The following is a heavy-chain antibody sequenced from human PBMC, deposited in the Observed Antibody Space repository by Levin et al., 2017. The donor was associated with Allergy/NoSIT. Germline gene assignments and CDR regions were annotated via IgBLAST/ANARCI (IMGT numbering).Heavy chain of an antibody. D-gene: IGHD2-15*01. CDR1: GFTFSSFW. Sequence: QAGESLKISCAASGFTFSSFWMSWVRQAPGKGLEWVANINKDGGEKNYVDSVMGRFTISRDNAKNSLYLQMNSLRAEDTAVYYCARDAYCSGGSCYVYWGQGTLVTVSS. CDR2: INKDGGEK. J-gene: IGHJ4*02. CDR3: ARDAYCSGGSCYVY. V-gene: IGHV3-7*04.